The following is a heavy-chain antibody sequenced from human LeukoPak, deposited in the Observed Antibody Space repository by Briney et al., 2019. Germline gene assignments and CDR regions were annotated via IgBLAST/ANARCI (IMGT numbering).Heavy chain of an antibody. D-gene: IGHD3-3*02. CDR2: IIPIFGTA. CDR1: GGTFISYA. Sequence: SVKVSCKASGGTFISYAISWVRQAPGQGLEWMGGIIPIFGTANYAQKFQGRVTITADESTSTAYMELSSLRSEDTAVYYCAGRIFGVSTRRFDYWGQGTLVTVSS. J-gene: IGHJ4*02. CDR3: AGRIFGVSTRRFDY. V-gene: IGHV1-69*01.